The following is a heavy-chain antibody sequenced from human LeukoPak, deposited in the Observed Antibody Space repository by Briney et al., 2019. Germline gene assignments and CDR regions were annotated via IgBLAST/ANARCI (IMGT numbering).Heavy chain of an antibody. CDR1: GYTFTSYY. J-gene: IGHJ3*02. CDR2: INPSGGST. Sequence: GASVKVSCKASGYTFTSYYMHWVRQAPGQGLEWMGIINPSGGSTSYAQKFQGRVTITTDESTSTAYMELSSLRSEDTAVYYCARPQNYCGGDCYSYAFDIWGQGTMVTASS. D-gene: IGHD2-21*02. V-gene: IGHV1-46*01. CDR3: ARPQNYCGGDCYSYAFDI.